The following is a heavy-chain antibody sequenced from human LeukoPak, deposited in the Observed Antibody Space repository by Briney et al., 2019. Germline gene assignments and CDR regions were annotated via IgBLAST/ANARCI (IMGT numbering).Heavy chain of an antibody. D-gene: IGHD6-13*01. CDR3: ARAGSSSWYKWSYYYYYMDV. Sequence: SETLSLTCTVSGGSIGSGSYYWSWIRQPAGKGLEWIGRIYTSGSTNYNPSLKSRVTISVDTSKNQFSLKLSSVTAADTAVYYCARAGSSSWYKWSYYYYYMDVWGKGTTVTISS. V-gene: IGHV4-61*02. CDR1: GGSIGSGSYY. J-gene: IGHJ6*03. CDR2: IYTSGST.